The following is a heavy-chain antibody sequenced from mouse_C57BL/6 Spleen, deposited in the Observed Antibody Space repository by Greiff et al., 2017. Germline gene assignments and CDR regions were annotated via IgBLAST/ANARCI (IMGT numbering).Heavy chain of an antibody. J-gene: IGHJ1*03. CDR1: GYTFTSYW. D-gene: IGHD4-1*01. Sequence: QVQLQQPGAELVKPGASVKLSCKASGYTFTSYWMHWVKQRPGQGLEWIGMIHPNSGSTNYNEKFKSKATLTVDKSSSTAYMQLSSLTSEDSAVYYCAHGTGSGRSYWYFDVWGTGTTGTVSS. V-gene: IGHV1-64*01. CDR3: AHGTGSGRSYWYFDV. CDR2: IHPNSGST.